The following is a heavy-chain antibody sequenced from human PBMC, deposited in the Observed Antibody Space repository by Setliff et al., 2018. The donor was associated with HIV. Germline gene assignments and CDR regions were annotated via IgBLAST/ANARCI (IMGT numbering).Heavy chain of an antibody. D-gene: IGHD3-16*01. Sequence: PGGSLRLSCAASGFTFSGFWMSWVRQDPGKGLEWVANINEDGTEKYYVDSVKGRFTIFRDNAKNSLFLQMNSLRVDDTAVYYCVRGRWFGGAWGQGALVTVSS. CDR1: GFTFSGFW. CDR2: INEDGTEK. J-gene: IGHJ5*02. CDR3: VRGRWFGGA. V-gene: IGHV3-7*03.